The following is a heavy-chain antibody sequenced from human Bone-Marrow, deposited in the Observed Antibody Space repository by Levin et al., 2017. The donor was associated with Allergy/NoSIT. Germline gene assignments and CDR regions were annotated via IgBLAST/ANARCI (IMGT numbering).Heavy chain of an antibody. Sequence: SVKVSCKASGGTFSSYDISWVRQAPGQGLEWMGGIIPIFGTANYAQKFQGRVTITADESTSTAYMEVSSLRSEDTAVYYCARHSSGWPYYFDYWGQGTLVTVSS. D-gene: IGHD6-19*01. J-gene: IGHJ4*02. V-gene: IGHV1-69*13. CDR2: IIPIFGTA. CDR3: ARHSSGWPYYFDY. CDR1: GGTFSSYD.